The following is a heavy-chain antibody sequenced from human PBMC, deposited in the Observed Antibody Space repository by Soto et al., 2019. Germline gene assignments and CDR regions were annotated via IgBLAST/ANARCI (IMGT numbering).Heavy chain of an antibody. CDR3: ARDYGSGRGWFDP. CDR1: GFTFSDHY. Sequence: EVQLVESGGGLVQPGGSLRLSCAASGFTFSDHYMDWVRQAPGKGLEWVGRTRNKVNSYTTEYAASVKGRFTISRDDSKNSLYRQMSSLKTEDTAVYYCARDYGSGRGWFDPWGQGTLVTVSS. CDR2: TRNKVNSYTT. D-gene: IGHD3-10*01. J-gene: IGHJ5*02. V-gene: IGHV3-72*01.